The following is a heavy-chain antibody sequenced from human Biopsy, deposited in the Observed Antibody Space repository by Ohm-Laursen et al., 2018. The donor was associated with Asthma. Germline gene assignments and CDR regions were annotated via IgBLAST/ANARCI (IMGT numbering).Heavy chain of an antibody. CDR1: GDSITSGGCC. D-gene: IGHD3-22*01. CDR2: IHHSGTS. J-gene: IGHJ4*02. V-gene: IGHV4-31*03. CDR3: ARIPRRSGSYFVDY. Sequence: SDTLSLTCTVSGDSITSGGCCWNWIRQHPGKGLEWIGYIHHSGTSYFNPSLKSRASFSRDTSKDQFSLRLSPVTAADTAMYYCARIPRRSGSYFVDYWGQGTLVTVSS.